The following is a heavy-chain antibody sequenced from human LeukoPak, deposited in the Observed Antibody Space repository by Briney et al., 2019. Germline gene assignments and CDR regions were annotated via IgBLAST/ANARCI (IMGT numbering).Heavy chain of an antibody. Sequence: GGSLRLSCAASGSYWMHWVRQAPGKGLEWVSAIGGGGGGTYYADSVKGRFTVSRDNSKNTLYLQVNSLRAEDTAVYYCAKSNSGYLRPFDYWGQGTLVTVSS. CDR1: GSYW. CDR3: AKSNSGYLRPFDY. CDR2: IGGGGGGT. D-gene: IGHD3-22*01. J-gene: IGHJ4*02. V-gene: IGHV3-23*01.